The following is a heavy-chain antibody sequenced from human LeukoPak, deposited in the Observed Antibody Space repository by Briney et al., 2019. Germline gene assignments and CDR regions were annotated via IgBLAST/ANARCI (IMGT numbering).Heavy chain of an antibody. CDR2: IFSSGST. V-gene: IGHV4-59*08. CDR1: GGSITGYY. CDR3: ARLTKFLTTYYPTP. J-gene: IGHJ5*02. D-gene: IGHD2/OR15-2a*01. Sequence: SETLSLTCTVSGGSITGYYWSWIRQPPGKGLEWVGYIFSSGSTNYNPSLKSRVTISLDTSKSLFSLKLISVTASDTAVYYCARLTKFLTTYYPTPWGQRTLVTVSS.